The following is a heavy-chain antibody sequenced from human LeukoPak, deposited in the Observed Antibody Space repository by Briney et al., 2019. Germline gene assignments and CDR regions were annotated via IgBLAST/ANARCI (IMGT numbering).Heavy chain of an antibody. CDR2: IGSSSRYI. J-gene: IGHJ4*02. CDR3: ARDNYSSIDS. V-gene: IGHV3-21*01. D-gene: IGHD5-18*01. CDR1: GFTSNIYT. Sequence: GGSLRLSCAASGFTSNIYTMTWVRQAPGKGLEWVSSIGSSSRYIYYADSVKGRFTVSRDNAKKSLYLQMSSLRDEDTAVYFCARDNYSSIDSWGQGTLVTVSS.